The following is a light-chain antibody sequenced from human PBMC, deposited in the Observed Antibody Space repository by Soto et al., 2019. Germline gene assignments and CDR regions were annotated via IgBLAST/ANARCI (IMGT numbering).Light chain of an antibody. CDR1: SSEVGGYNY. Sequence: QSVLTQPPSASGSLGQSVTISCTGTSSEVGGYNYVSWHQQHPGKAPKVMIYEVTKRPPGVPDRFSGSKSGNTASLTVSGLQAEDEADYYCSSCAGGSNPGLLGGGTKLTVL. V-gene: IGLV2-8*01. CDR3: SSCAGGSNPGL. J-gene: IGLJ2*01. CDR2: EVT.